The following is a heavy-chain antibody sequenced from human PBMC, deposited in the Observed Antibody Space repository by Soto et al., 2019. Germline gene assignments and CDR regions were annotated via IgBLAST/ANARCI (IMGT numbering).Heavy chain of an antibody. V-gene: IGHV1-69*13. CDR1: GGTFSSYA. J-gene: IGHJ3*02. D-gene: IGHD1-1*01. Sequence: ASVKGSCKASGGTFSSYAISWVRQAPGQGLEWMGGIIPIFGTANYAQKFQGRVTITADESTSTAYMELSSLRSEDTAVYYCARVTLEGGHDAFDIWGQGTMVTVSS. CDR2: IIPIFGTA. CDR3: ARVTLEGGHDAFDI.